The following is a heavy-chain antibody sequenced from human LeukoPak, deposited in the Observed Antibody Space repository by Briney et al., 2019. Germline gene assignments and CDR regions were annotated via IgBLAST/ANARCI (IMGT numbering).Heavy chain of an antibody. CDR3: AKDRWRDGTSSFDN. CDR1: GYTFSGYY. Sequence: ASVKVSCRASGYTFSGYYMHWMRQAPGQGLEWVGWISTYNRNTNYAQKLQGRVTMTTDTSTSTAYMELRSLRSDDTAVYYCAKDRWRDGTSSFDNWGQGTLVTVSS. V-gene: IGHV1-18*04. CDR2: ISTYNRNT. J-gene: IGHJ4*02. D-gene: IGHD6-6*01.